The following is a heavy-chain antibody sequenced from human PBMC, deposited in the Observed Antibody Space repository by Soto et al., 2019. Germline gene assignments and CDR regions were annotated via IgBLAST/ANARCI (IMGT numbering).Heavy chain of an antibody. CDR1: GGSFSGYY. J-gene: IGHJ4*02. CDR2: IYYSGST. D-gene: IGHD5-12*01. V-gene: IGHV4-59*08. CDR3: ARHAYSGYDYSYYFDY. Sequence: SETLSLTCAVYGGSFSGYYWSWIRQPPGKGLEWIGYIYYSGSTNYNPSLKSRVTISVDTSKNQFSLKLSSVTAADTAVYYCARHAYSGYDYSYYFDYWGQGTLVTVPQ.